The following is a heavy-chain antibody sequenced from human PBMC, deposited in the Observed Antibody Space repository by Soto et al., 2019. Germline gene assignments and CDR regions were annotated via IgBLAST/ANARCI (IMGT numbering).Heavy chain of an antibody. V-gene: IGHV3-23*01. J-gene: IGHJ4*02. Sequence: SGGSLRLSCAASGFTFSSYAMSWVRQAPGKGLEWVSAISAGAVATNYADSVKGRFTISRDNSKNTLNLQMNSLRAEDTAVYYCTKGRESSGSYRPFDYWGQGALVTVSS. CDR2: ISAGAVAT. CDR3: TKGRESSGSYRPFDY. CDR1: GFTFSSYA. D-gene: IGHD3-22*01.